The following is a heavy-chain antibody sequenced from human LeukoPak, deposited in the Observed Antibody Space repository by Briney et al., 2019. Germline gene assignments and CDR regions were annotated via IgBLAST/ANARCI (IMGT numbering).Heavy chain of an antibody. J-gene: IGHJ4*02. CDR2: TYFRSKWYN. Sequence: SQTLSLTCAISGDSVSNNNAACNWIRQSPSRGLEWLGRTYFRSKWYNDYAVSVKSRITINPETFKNQSSLQLSSVTPEDTAVYYCARVRKSAAGTSFDYWGQGTRVTVSS. CDR1: GDSVSNNNAA. V-gene: IGHV6-1*01. D-gene: IGHD6-13*01. CDR3: ARVRKSAAGTSFDY.